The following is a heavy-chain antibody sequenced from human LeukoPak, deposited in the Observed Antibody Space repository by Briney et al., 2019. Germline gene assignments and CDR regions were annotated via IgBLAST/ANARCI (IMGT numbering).Heavy chain of an antibody. CDR2: ISSSSSTI. Sequence: GGSLRLSCAASGFTFSSYEMNWVRQAPGKGLEWVSYISSSSSTIYYADSVKGRFTISRDNAKNSLYLQMNSLRAEDTAVYYCARIYSSGWYGGQWFDPWGQGTLVTVSS. CDR3: ARIYSSGWYGGQWFDP. J-gene: IGHJ5*02. CDR1: GFTFSSYE. D-gene: IGHD6-19*01. V-gene: IGHV3-48*01.